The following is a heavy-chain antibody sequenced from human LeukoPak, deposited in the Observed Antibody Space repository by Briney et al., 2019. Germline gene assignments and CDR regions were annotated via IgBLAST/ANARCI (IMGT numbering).Heavy chain of an antibody. V-gene: IGHV3-21*01. CDR1: PLTFRSYS. CDR3: AREVGDEYGSGSY. J-gene: IGHJ4*02. CDR2: ISSSSSYI. Sequence: GGSLRLSCIGSPLTFRSYSLNWVRQAPGKGLEWVSSISSSSSYIYYADSVKGRFTISRDNAKNSLYLQMNSLRAEDTAVYYCAREVGDEYGSGSYWGQGTLVTVSS. D-gene: IGHD3-10*01.